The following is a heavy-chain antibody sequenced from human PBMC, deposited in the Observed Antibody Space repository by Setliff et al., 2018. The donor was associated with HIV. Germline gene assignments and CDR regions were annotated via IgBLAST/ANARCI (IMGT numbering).Heavy chain of an antibody. D-gene: IGHD3-22*01. CDR3: ARLDFFDSSTYPPYDS. J-gene: IGHJ4*02. CDR2: ISGSGSTM. CDR1: GFTFSNYG. V-gene: IGHV3-48*01. Sequence: PGGSLRLSCAASGFTFSNYGMNWVRQAPGKGLEWVSYISGSGSTMTYADSVKGRFTISRDNAKNSLYLQMNSLRAEDTAMYYCARLDFFDSSTYPPYDSWGQGTLVTVSS.